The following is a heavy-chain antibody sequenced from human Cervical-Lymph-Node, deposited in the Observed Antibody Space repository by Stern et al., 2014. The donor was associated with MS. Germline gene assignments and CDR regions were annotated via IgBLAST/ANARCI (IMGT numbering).Heavy chain of an antibody. CDR1: GFTFSNFG. J-gene: IGHJ3*01. CDR2: ISYDGSDE. D-gene: IGHD6-19*01. CDR3: AKGRTVAGKGVGAFDF. V-gene: IGHV3-30*18. Sequence: VQLVESGGGVVQPGRSLRLSCAASGFTFSNFGMHWVRQAPCKGLEWVALISYDGSDEYYTDSVKGRFTISRDNSKNTVHLQMNTLRAEDTALYYCAKGRTVAGKGVGAFDFWGQGTMVIVSS.